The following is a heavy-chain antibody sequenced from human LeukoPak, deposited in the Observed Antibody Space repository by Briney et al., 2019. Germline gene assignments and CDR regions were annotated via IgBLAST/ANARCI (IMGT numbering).Heavy chain of an antibody. CDR1: GYTFSSYG. D-gene: IGHD5-18*01. CDR2: ISVYKGNT. CDR3: ARDRYSYGQYYFDY. J-gene: IGHJ4*02. V-gene: IGHV1-18*01. Sequence: ASVKVSCKASGYTFSSYGISWVRQAPGQGLEWMGWISVYKGNTNYAQKFQGRVTITTDESTSTAYMELSSLRSEDTAVYYCARDRYSYGQYYFDYWGQGTLVTVSS.